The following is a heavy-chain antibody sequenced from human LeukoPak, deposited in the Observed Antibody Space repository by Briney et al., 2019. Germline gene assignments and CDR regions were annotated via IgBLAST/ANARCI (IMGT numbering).Heavy chain of an antibody. CDR2: ISSSGTTI. J-gene: IGHJ4*02. D-gene: IGHD6-13*01. V-gene: IGHV3-48*03. CDR3: ARDFVAAAGIDF. CDR1: GFTFSSYE. Sequence: GESLRLSCATSGFTFSSYEMNWVRQAPRKGLEWVSYISSSGTTINYADSVKGRFTISRDNSKNSLFLQMNSLRAEDTAVYYCARDFVAAAGIDFWGQGTLVTVSS.